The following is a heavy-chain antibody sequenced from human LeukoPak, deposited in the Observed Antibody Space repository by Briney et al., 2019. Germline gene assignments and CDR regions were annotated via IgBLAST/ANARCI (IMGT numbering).Heavy chain of an antibody. D-gene: IGHD3-22*01. CDR3: AKGETYYYDSSGYQN. Sequence: GGSLRLSCSASGFTFSGYEMNWVRQAPGKGLEWVSYVSSSGSTIYYADSVKGRFTISRDNAKNSLYLQMNSLRAEDTAVYYCAKGETYYYDSSGYQNWGQGTLVTVSS. CDR2: VSSSGSTI. V-gene: IGHV3-48*03. CDR1: GFTFSGYE. J-gene: IGHJ4*02.